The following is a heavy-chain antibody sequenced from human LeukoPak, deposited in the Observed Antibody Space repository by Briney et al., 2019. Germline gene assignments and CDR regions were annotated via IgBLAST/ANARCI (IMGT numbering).Heavy chain of an antibody. CDR3: TRGAGWLIDY. CDR2: FYNSGRS. V-gene: IGHV4-59*01. J-gene: IGHJ4*02. D-gene: IGHD3-16*01. CDR1: DDSISDYY. Sequence: SETLSLTCTVPDDSISDYYRGWIRQPPGKGLEWIGYFYNSGRSTHNPSLKSRVTISADTSKNHFSLKLNSVTTADTVVYYCTRGAGWLIDYWGQGILVTVSS.